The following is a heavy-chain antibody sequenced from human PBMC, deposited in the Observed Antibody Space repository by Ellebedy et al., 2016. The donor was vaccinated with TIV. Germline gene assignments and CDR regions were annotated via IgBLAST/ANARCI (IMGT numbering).Heavy chain of an antibody. V-gene: IGHV3-7*01. CDR2: IKQDGSEK. J-gene: IGHJ4*02. D-gene: IGHD5-18*01. Sequence: GESLKISXAAPGFTFSNYWMSWVRQAPGKGLEWVANIKQDGSEKHYVDSVKGRFTISRDNAKSSLYLQMNSLRVEDTALYYCSSHVETSMTHWGQGTLVTVSS. CDR3: SSHVETSMTH. CDR1: GFTFSNYW.